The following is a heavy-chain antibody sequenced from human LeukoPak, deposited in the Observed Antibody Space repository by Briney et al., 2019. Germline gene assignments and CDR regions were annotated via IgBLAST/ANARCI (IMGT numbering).Heavy chain of an antibody. J-gene: IGHJ4*02. CDR1: GYTLSSHG. CDR3: ATTVSSSFPDFDY. CDR2: ISAYNGNT. D-gene: IGHD6-13*01. V-gene: IGHV1-18*01. Sequence: ASVKVSCKGSGYTLSSHGISWGRQAPGQGVAWMGWISAYNGNTNYAQKLQGRVTMTTDTSTSTAYMELRSLRSDDTAVYYCATTVSSSFPDFDYWGQGTLVTVSS.